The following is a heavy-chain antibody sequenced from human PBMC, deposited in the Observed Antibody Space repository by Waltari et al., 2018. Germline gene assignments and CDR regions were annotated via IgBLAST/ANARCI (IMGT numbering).Heavy chain of an antibody. J-gene: IGHJ4*02. CDR1: GYTFTRHY. Sequence: QVQLVQSGAEVKEPGASVKVSCKASGYTFTRHYMRWVRQAPGQGLEWMGIINPSDDTKAYTQKFQGRVTMTRDTSTNTFYMELSSLRSEDTAVYYCARAASTYCSTTSCPGDYWGQGTLVTVSS. V-gene: IGHV1-46*01. D-gene: IGHD2-2*01. CDR3: ARAASTYCSTTSCPGDY. CDR2: INPSDDTK.